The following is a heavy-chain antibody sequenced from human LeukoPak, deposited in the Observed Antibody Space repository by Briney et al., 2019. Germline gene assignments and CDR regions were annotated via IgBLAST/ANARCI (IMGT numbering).Heavy chain of an antibody. V-gene: IGHV3-43D*03. Sequence: GGSLRLSCAASGFTFDDYAMHWVRQAPGKGLEWVSLISWDGGSTYYADSVKGRFTISRDNSKNTLYLQMGSLRAEDMAVYYCARAELGLQYAFDIWGQGTMVTVSS. CDR3: ARAELGLQYAFDI. CDR1: GFTFDDYA. CDR2: ISWDGGST. D-gene: IGHD7-27*01. J-gene: IGHJ3*02.